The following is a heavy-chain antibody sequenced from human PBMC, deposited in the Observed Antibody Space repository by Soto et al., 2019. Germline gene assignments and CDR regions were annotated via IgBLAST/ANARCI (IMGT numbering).Heavy chain of an antibody. CDR2: IKQDGSEK. D-gene: IGHD4-17*01. V-gene: IGHV3-7*04. CDR3: VRGYGWMDP. J-gene: IGHJ5*02. Sequence: EMQLVESGGGLVQPGGSLRLSCAASGFTFSGYWMTWIRQAPGKGPEWVANIKQDGSEKDYGDSVKGRFTISRDNAKNSLHLQMNSLRAEDTAVYYCVRGYGWMDPWGQGILVTVSS. CDR1: GFTFSGYW.